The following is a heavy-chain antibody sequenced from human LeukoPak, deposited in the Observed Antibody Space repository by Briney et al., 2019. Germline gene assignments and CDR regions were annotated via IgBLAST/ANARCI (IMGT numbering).Heavy chain of an antibody. J-gene: IGHJ4*02. CDR3: ATYYYDSSGYWDY. Sequence: ASVKVSCKASGYTFTSYGISWVRQAPGQGLEWMGWISAYNGNTNYAQKLQGRVTMTRDTSTSTVYMELSSLRSEDTAVYYCATYYYDSSGYWDYWGQGTLVTVSS. D-gene: IGHD3-22*01. V-gene: IGHV1-18*01. CDR1: GYTFTSYG. CDR2: ISAYNGNT.